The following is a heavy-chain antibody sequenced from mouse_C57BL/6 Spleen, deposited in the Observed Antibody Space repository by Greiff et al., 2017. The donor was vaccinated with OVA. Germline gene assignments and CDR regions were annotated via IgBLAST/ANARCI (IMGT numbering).Heavy chain of an antibody. CDR2: IYPGDGDT. Sequence: QVQLKQSGAELVKPGASVKISCKASGYAFSSYWMNWVKQRPGKGLEWIGQIYPGDGDTNYNGKFKGKATLTADKSSSTAYMQLSSLTSEDSAVYFCARWTTTVVADYWGQGTTLTVSS. V-gene: IGHV1-80*01. J-gene: IGHJ2*01. CDR1: GYAFSSYW. CDR3: ARWTTTVVADY. D-gene: IGHD1-1*01.